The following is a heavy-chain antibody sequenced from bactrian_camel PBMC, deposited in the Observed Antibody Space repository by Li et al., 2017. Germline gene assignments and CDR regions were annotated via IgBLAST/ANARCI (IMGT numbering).Heavy chain of an antibody. CDR3: AAVRLGLLCDFRDGEWAY. V-gene: IGHV3S40*01. CDR2: IDRGGGST. D-gene: IGHD2*01. CDR1: GFTFTNYA. Sequence: VQLVESGGGLVQPGGSLRLSCAASGFTFTNYAMSWVRQAPGKGLEWVSRIDRGGGSTYYADSVKGRFTFAQDNAENANAVFLEMNSLKPEDTAMYSCAAVRLGLLCDFRDGEWAYWGQGTQVTVS. J-gene: IGHJ4*01.